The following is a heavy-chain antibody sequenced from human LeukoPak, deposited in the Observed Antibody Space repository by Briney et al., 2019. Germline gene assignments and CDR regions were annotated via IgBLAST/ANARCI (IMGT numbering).Heavy chain of an antibody. V-gene: IGHV4-59*12. J-gene: IGHJ4*02. CDR1: GGSISSYY. D-gene: IGHD3-9*01. CDR2: IYYSGST. Sequence: PSETLSLTCTVSGGSISSYYWSWIRQPPGKGLEWIGYIYYSGSTNYNPSLKSRVTISVDTSKNQFSLKLSSVTAADTAVYYCARGSRYFDWLVDYWGQGTLVTVSS. CDR3: ARGSRYFDWLVDY.